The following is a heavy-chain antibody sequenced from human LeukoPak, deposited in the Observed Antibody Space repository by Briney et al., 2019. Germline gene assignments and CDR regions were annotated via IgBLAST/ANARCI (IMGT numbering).Heavy chain of an antibody. Sequence: PGGSLRLSCAASGSTFTRFNMNWVRQAPGKGLELVSSITTSGTYIYYADSVQGRFTISRDNAKNSLYLQMNSLRAEDTAVYYCARPFYYDTNGGEGMDVWGQGTTVTVSS. CDR3: ARPFYYDTNGGEGMDV. V-gene: IGHV3-21*06. D-gene: IGHD2-8*01. CDR1: GSTFTRFN. CDR2: ITTSGTYI. J-gene: IGHJ6*02.